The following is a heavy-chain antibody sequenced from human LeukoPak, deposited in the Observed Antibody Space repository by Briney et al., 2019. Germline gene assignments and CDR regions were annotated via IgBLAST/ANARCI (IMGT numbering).Heavy chain of an antibody. V-gene: IGHV1-2*02. Sequence: GASVKVSCKASGYTFTSYGISWVRQAPGQGLEWMGWINPNSGGTNYAQKFQGRVTMTRDTSISTAYMELSRLRSDDTAVYYCARSAHSSSWYYYYYMDVWGKGTTVTVSS. D-gene: IGHD6-13*01. J-gene: IGHJ6*03. CDR2: INPNSGGT. CDR1: GYTFTSYG. CDR3: ARSAHSSSWYYYYYMDV.